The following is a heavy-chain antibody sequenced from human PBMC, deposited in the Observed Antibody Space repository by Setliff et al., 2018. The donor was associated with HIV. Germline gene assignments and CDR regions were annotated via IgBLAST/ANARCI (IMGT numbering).Heavy chain of an antibody. Sequence: RASVKVSCKASGYTFTSYAMHWVRQAPGQRLEWIGWINAGNGNTKYSQKFQGRVTITRDTSASTAYMELSSLRSEDTAVYYCAREIRNYDFWSGYWEDHYFDSWGQEPWSPSPQ. V-gene: IGHV1-3*01. CDR2: INAGNGNT. CDR1: GYTFTSYA. D-gene: IGHD3-3*01. CDR3: AREIRNYDFWSGYWEDHYFDS. J-gene: IGHJ4*01.